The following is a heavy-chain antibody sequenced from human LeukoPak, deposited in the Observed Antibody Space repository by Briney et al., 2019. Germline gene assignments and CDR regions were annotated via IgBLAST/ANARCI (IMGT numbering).Heavy chain of an antibody. Sequence: SETLSLTCAVYGGSFSGYYWSWIRQPPGKGLERIGYIYYSGSTNYNPSLKSRVTISVDTSKNQFSLKLSSVTAADTAVYYCARAPPGPGRWLHSFDYWGQGTLGTVSS. CDR2: IYYSGST. J-gene: IGHJ4*02. CDR1: GGSFSGYY. CDR3: ARAPPGPGRWLHSFDY. V-gene: IGHV4-59*01. D-gene: IGHD5-24*01.